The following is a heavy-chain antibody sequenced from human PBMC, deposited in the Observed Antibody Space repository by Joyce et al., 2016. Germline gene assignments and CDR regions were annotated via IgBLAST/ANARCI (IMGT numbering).Heavy chain of an antibody. J-gene: IGHJ5*02. CDR2: INNDGRVT. CDR3: VRELPNCGGDCLAS. V-gene: IGHV3-74*01. D-gene: IGHD2-21*01. Sequence: EVQLVESGGGLVQPGRSMRLSCAAPEFTFSGYWMPCVRKAPGRGLDVVSRINNDGRVTGYADSVKGRYTISRDNAKNTLDLQMNSLRAEDTAVDYCVRELPNCGGDCLASWGQGTLVTVSS. CDR1: EFTFSGYW.